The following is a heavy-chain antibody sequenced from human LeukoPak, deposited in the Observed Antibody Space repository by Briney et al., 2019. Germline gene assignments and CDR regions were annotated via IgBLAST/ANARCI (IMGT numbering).Heavy chain of an antibody. J-gene: IGHJ4*02. CDR2: ISYDGSNK. D-gene: IGHD3-10*01. V-gene: IGHV3-30*04. CDR3: ARTRMVRGVIITAPIDY. Sequence: GSLRLSCAASGFTFSSYAMHWVRQAPGKGLEWVAVISYDGSNKYYADSVKGRFTISRDNSKNTLYLQMNSLRAEDTAVYYCARTRMVRGVIITAPIDYWGQGTLVTVSS. CDR1: GFTFSSYA.